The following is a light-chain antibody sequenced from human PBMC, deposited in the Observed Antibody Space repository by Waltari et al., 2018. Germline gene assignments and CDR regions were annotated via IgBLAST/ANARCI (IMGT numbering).Light chain of an antibody. CDR1: QSISSW. V-gene: IGKV1-5*03. CDR3: QHYNTYSGT. CDR2: KAS. Sequence: DIQMTQSPSTLSVSVGDRVTITCRASQSISSWLAWYQQKPGKAPKLLIYKASSLESGVPSRFSGSGSGTEFTLTISSLQPDDFATYYCQHYNTYSGTFGQGTKVEIK. J-gene: IGKJ1*01.